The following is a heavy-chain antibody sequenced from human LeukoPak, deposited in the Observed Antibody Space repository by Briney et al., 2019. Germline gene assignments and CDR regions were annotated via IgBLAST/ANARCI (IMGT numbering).Heavy chain of an antibody. CDR1: GFTFNIYA. CDR3: AKRDRPCSGDCSAPYYFDY. V-gene: IGHV3-23*01. Sequence: PGGSLRLSCAASGFTFNIYAMSWVRQAPGKGLEWVSAISSSGRNTDYADSVKGRFTISRDNSKNTLYLQMSSMRAEDTAVYYCAKRDRPCSGDCSAPYYFDYWGQGTLVTVSS. CDR2: ISSSGRNT. D-gene: IGHD2-21*02. J-gene: IGHJ4*02.